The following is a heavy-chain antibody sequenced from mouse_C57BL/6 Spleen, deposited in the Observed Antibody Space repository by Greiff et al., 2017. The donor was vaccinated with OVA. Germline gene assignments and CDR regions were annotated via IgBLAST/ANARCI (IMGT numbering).Heavy chain of an antibody. Sequence: QVQLQQPGAELVKPGASVKLSCKASGYTFTSYWMHWVKQRPGQGLEWIGWIFPGSGSTYYNEKFKGKATLTVDKSSSTAYMLLSSLTSEDSAVYFCARDGDYYGSSSWFAYWGQGTLVTVSA. J-gene: IGHJ3*01. CDR1: GYTFTSYW. D-gene: IGHD1-1*01. CDR2: IFPGSGST. V-gene: IGHV1-64*01. CDR3: ARDGDYYGSSSWFAY.